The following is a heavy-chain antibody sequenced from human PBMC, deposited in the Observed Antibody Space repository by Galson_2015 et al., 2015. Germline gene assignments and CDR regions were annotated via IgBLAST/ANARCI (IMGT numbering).Heavy chain of an antibody. Sequence: SLRLSCAASGFTFSSYGMHWVRQAPGKGLEWVAVISYDGSNKYYADSVKGRFTISRDNSKNTLYLQMNSLRAEDTAVYYCARGTRYSSSWYPKSPLKKGYNWFDPWGQGTLVTVSS. CDR2: ISYDGSNK. D-gene: IGHD6-13*01. CDR1: GFTFSSYG. J-gene: IGHJ5*02. V-gene: IGHV3-30*03. CDR3: ARGTRYSSSWYPKSPLKKGYNWFDP.